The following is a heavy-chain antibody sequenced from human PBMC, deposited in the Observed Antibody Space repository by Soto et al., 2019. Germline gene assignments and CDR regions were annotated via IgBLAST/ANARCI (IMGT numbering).Heavy chain of an antibody. D-gene: IGHD1-1*01. CDR2: LIPIYDAP. Sequence: ASVKVSCKTSGFTFNVYGINWVRQAPGQGLEWMGGLIPIYDAPNYAQKFQDRVTITAGKSTTTVYLELSSLTSGDTAVYFCARVREPHLDHYGLDVWGQGTTVTVSS. J-gene: IGHJ6*02. CDR3: ARVREPHLDHYGLDV. CDR1: GFTFNVYG. V-gene: IGHV1-69*06.